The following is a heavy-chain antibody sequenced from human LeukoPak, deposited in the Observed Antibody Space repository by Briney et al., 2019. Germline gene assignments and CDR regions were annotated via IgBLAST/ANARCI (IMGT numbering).Heavy chain of an antibody. J-gene: IGHJ4*02. CDR2: ITTYNGDT. V-gene: IGHV1-18*01. Sequence: ASVKVSCKASGYTFTSYGINWVRQAPGQGLEWMGWITTYNGDTNYAQKLQGRVSMSTDTSTSTAYMELRSLRSDDTAVYCCVRDLGEWEVLRGIFYDYWGQGTLVTVSS. CDR1: GYTFTSYG. CDR3: VRDLGEWEVLRGIFYDY. D-gene: IGHD1-26*01.